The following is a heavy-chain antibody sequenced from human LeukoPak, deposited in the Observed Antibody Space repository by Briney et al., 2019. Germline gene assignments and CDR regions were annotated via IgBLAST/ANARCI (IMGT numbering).Heavy chain of an antibody. CDR1: GFTLSSYS. J-gene: IGHJ6*03. V-gene: IGHV3-21*01. CDR2: ISSSSSYI. D-gene: IGHD3-9*01. Sequence: GGSLRLSCAASGFTLSSYSMNWVRQAPGKGLEWVSSISSSSSYIYYADSVKGRFTISRDNAKNSLYLQMNSLRAEDTAVYYCARENTLRYFDWTYYYYYMDVWGKGTTVTISS. CDR3: ARENTLRYFDWTYYYYYMDV.